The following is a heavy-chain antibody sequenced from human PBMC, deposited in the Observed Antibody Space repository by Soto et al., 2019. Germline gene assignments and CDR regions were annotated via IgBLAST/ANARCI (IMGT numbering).Heavy chain of an antibody. D-gene: IGHD5-12*01. Sequence: PSETLSLTCAVYGGSFSGYYWSWIRQPPGKGLEWIGEINHSGSTNYNPSLKSRVTISVDTSKNQFSLKLSSVTAADTAVYYCARVTQMATITRTFDYWGQGTPVTVSS. V-gene: IGHV4-34*01. J-gene: IGHJ4*02. CDR2: INHSGST. CDR3: ARVTQMATITRTFDY. CDR1: GGSFSGYY.